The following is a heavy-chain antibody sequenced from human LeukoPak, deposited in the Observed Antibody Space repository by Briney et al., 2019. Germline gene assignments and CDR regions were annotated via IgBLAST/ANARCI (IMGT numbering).Heavy chain of an antibody. CDR3: ARGGAKGNALDI. Sequence: GASVKVSCKASGYTFSTYYMHWVRQAPGRGLEWMGIIDPSGGRTTYAQKFQDRVTLTMDTSTSTVNMELSSLRSEDTAVYYCARGGAKGNALDIWGQGTMVTVSS. CDR1: GYTFSTYY. V-gene: IGHV1-46*01. CDR2: IDPSGGRT. J-gene: IGHJ3*02. D-gene: IGHD3-10*01.